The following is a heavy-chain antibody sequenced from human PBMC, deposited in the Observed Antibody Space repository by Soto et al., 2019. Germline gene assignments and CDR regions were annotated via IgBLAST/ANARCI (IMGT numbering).Heavy chain of an antibody. CDR1: GFTFSNAW. V-gene: IGHV3-15*01. CDR2: IKSKTNGGTT. J-gene: IGHJ4*02. Sequence: GGSLRLSCGASGFTFSNAWMSWVRQAPGKGLEWVGRIKSKTNGGTTDYAAPVKGRFTISRDDSKNTLYLQMSSLRAEDTAVYYWAKDLLSSFRCSGGSCYSPDFDYWGQGTLVTVSS. D-gene: IGHD2-15*01. CDR3: AKDLLSSFRCSGGSCYSPDFDY.